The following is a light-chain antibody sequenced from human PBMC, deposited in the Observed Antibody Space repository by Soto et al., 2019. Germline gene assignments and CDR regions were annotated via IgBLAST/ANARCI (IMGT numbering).Light chain of an antibody. J-gene: IGLJ2*01. Sequence: VLTQPPSASGTPGQRVTLSCSGSSSNIGSNTVNWYQQLPGTAPKLLIYSNSQRPSGVPDRFSGSKSGTSASLAISGLQSEDEADYYCAVWDDSLNGVVFGGGTKLTVL. CDR2: SNS. CDR1: SSNIGSNT. CDR3: AVWDDSLNGVV. V-gene: IGLV1-44*01.